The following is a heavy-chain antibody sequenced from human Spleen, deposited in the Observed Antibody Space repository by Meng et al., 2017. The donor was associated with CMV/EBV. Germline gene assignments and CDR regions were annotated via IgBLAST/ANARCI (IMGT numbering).Heavy chain of an antibody. D-gene: IGHD2-2*01. CDR3: ARLGYCSSTSCSAFDY. Sequence: ASVKVSCKASGYTFTGYYMHWVRQAPGQGLEWMGWINPNSGGTNYAQKFQGRVTMTRDTSIGTAYMELSRLRSDDTAVYYCARLGYCSSTSCSAFDYWGQGTLVTVSS. CDR2: INPNSGGT. J-gene: IGHJ4*02. CDR1: GYTFTGYY. V-gene: IGHV1-2*02.